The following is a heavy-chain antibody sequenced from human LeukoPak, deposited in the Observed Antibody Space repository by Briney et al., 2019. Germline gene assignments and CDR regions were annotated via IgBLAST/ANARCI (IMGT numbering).Heavy chain of an antibody. J-gene: IGHJ5*02. CDR1: GYTFTSYA. Sequence: ASVKVSCKASGYTFTSYAMHWVRQAPGQRLEWMGWINAGNGNTKYSQKFQGRVTITRDTSASTAYMELSSLRSEDTAVYYCARDLGGVNLWSKTINWFDPWGQGTLVTVSS. CDR2: INAGNGNT. D-gene: IGHD3-10*01. V-gene: IGHV1-3*01. CDR3: ARDLGGVNLWSKTINWFDP.